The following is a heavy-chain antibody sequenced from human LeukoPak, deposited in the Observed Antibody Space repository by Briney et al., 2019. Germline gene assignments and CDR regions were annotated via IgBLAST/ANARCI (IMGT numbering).Heavy chain of an antibody. J-gene: IGHJ6*03. CDR2: IYYSGST. V-gene: IGHV4-59*01. CDR1: GGSISSYY. CDR3: ARGRRGTIFGVVTSNGYLYYYYYMDV. D-gene: IGHD3-3*01. Sequence: TSETLSLTCTVSGGSISSYYWSWIRQPPGKGLEWIGYIYYSGSTNYNPSLKSRVTISVDTSKNQFSLKLSSLTAADTAVYYCARGRRGTIFGVVTSNGYLYYYYYMDVWGKGTTVTVSS.